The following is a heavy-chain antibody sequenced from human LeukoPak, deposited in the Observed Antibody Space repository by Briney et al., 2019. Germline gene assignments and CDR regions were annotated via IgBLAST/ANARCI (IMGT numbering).Heavy chain of an antibody. D-gene: IGHD6-6*01. J-gene: IGHJ4*02. CDR1: GYSFAIYW. CDR2: IYPDDSDT. V-gene: IGHV5-51*01. Sequence: GESLKISCKGSGYSFAIYWIGWVRQMPGKGLEWMGIIYPDDSDTRYSPSFQGQVTISADKSISTAYLQWSSLKASDTAMYYCARQEYSTSSVDYWGQGTLVTVSS. CDR3: ARQEYSTSSVDY.